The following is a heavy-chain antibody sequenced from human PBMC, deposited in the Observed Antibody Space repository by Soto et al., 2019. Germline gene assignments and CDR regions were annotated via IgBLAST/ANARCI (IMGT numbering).Heavy chain of an antibody. V-gene: IGHV3-30*18. CDR2: ISYDGSNK. D-gene: IGHD3-22*01. CDR3: AKDRGYYDSSGVLDY. J-gene: IGHJ4*02. Sequence: GSLRLSCAASGFTFSSYGMHWVRQAPGKGLEWVAVISYDGSNKYYADSVKGRFTISRDNSKNTLYLQMNSLRAEDTAVYYCAKDRGYYDSSGVLDYWGQGTLVTVSS. CDR1: GFTFSSYG.